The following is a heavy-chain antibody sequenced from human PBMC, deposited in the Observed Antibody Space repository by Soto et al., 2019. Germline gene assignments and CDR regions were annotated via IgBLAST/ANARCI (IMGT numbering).Heavy chain of an antibody. CDR1: GGTFSSYA. Sequence: VASVKVSCKASGGTFSSYAISWVRQAPGQGLEWMGGIIPIFGTANYAQKFQGRVTITADESTSTAYMELSSLRSEDTAVYYCARPPLPTVTRAEASYYYYYGMDVWGQGTTVTVSS. V-gene: IGHV1-69*13. J-gene: IGHJ6*02. CDR3: ARPPLPTVTRAEASYYYYYGMDV. CDR2: IIPIFGTA. D-gene: IGHD4-17*01.